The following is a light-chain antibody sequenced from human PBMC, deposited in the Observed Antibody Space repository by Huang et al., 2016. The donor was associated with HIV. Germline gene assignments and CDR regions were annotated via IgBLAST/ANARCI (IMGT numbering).Light chain of an antibody. Sequence: EVFLTQSPATLSLSPGERATLSCRASHDINSYLAWYQQKPGQAPRLLIYDASTRATDIPARFRGSGSGTDFTLTINNLEPEDFAVYFCQQRGNWPPFTFGPGTKLDLK. J-gene: IGKJ3*01. V-gene: IGKV3-11*01. CDR1: HDINSY. CDR2: DAS. CDR3: QQRGNWPPFT.